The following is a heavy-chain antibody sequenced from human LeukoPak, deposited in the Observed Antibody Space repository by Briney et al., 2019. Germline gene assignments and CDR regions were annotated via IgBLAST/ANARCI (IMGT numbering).Heavy chain of an antibody. CDR1: GGSISSSSYY. J-gene: IGHJ4*02. V-gene: IGHV4-39*01. D-gene: IGHD3-22*01. CDR3: ARQGADSSGYYYLSYFDY. CDR2: IYYNGST. Sequence: SETLSLTCTVSGGSISSSSYYWGWIRQPPGKGLEWIGSIYYNGSTYYNPSLKSRVTISVDTSKNQFSLKLSSVTAADTAVYYCARQGADSSGYYYLSYFDYWGQGTLVTVSS.